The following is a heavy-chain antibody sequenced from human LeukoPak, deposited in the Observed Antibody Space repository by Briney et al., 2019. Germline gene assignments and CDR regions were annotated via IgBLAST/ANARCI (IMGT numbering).Heavy chain of an antibody. V-gene: IGHV3-73*01. J-gene: IGHJ4*02. CDR2: IRSTANGYAT. Sequence: GGSLRLSCAASGFTFSSYAMHWVRQASGEGLEWVGRIRSTANGYATAYAASVKGRFTISRDDSKNTAYLQMDSLKTEDTAVYYCTGNYYGSGSYADFDYWGQGTLVTVSS. CDR1: GFTFSSYA. D-gene: IGHD3-10*01. CDR3: TGNYYGSGSYADFDY.